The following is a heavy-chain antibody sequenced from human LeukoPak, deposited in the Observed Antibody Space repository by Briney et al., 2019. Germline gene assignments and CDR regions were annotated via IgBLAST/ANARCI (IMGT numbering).Heavy chain of an antibody. J-gene: IGHJ5*02. Sequence: GGSLRLSCAASGFTVSSNYMSWVRQAPGKGLEWVSVIYSGGSTYYADSVKGRFTISRDNYKNTLYLQMNSLRAEDTAVYYCARGGYSGYDYGFNWFDPWGQGTLVTVSS. V-gene: IGHV3-66*01. D-gene: IGHD5-12*01. CDR2: IYSGGST. CDR1: GFTVSSNY. CDR3: ARGGYSGYDYGFNWFDP.